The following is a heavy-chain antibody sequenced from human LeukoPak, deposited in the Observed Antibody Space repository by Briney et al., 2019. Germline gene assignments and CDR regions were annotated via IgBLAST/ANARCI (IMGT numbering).Heavy chain of an antibody. CDR2: IYYSGST. V-gene: IGHV4-61*01. CDR3: ARESEIQSLDY. D-gene: IGHD4-11*01. CDR1: GGSVSSGSYY. Sequence: PSETLSLTCTVSGGSVSSGSYYWSWIRQPPGKGLEWIGYIYYSGSTNYNPSLKSRVTISVDTSKNQFSLKLSSVTAADTAVYYCARESEIQSLDYWGQGTLVTVSS. J-gene: IGHJ4*02.